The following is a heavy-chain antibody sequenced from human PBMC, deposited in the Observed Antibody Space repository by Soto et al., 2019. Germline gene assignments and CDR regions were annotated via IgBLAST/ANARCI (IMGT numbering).Heavy chain of an antibody. J-gene: IGHJ4*02. CDR3: AKDGVFGSGSSFDY. D-gene: IGHD3-10*01. CDR1: GFTFSSDG. Sequence: QVQLVESGGGVVQPGRSLRLSCAASGFTFSSDGMHWVRQAPGKGLEWVAVISYDGINKYYADSVRGRFTISRDNSNNPRDLQVNSVRAEDTAVYYCAKDGVFGSGSSFDYWGQGTLVTVSS. V-gene: IGHV3-30*18. CDR2: ISYDGINK.